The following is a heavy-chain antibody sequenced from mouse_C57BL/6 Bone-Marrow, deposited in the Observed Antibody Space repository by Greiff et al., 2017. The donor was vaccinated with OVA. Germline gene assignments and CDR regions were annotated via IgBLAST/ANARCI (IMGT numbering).Heavy chain of an antibody. Sequence: QVQLQPSGAELVRPGASVTLSCKASGYTFTDYEMHWVKQTPVHGLEWIGAIDPETGGTAYNQKFKGKAILTADKSSSTAYMELRSLTSEDSAVYYCTRGYSNYYAMDYWDQGTSVTVSS. V-gene: IGHV1-15*01. D-gene: IGHD2-5*01. CDR3: TRGYSNYYAMDY. CDR1: GYTFTDYE. J-gene: IGHJ4*01. CDR2: IDPETGGT.